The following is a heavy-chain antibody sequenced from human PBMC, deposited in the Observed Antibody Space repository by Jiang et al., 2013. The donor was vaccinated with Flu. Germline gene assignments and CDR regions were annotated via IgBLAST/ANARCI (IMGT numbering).Heavy chain of an antibody. V-gene: IGHV1-46*04. D-gene: IGHD6-13*01. Sequence: PGASVRVSCKASGDTFTSYHVHWVRQAPGQGLEWMGVINVSGDSTTYAPKLQGRLTMTRDTSTSTVYMEMSSLTSDDTAVYYCARLAATGVVDYWGQGTLVTVSS. CDR1: GDTFTSYH. CDR2: INVSGDST. J-gene: IGHJ4*02. CDR3: ARLAATGVVDY.